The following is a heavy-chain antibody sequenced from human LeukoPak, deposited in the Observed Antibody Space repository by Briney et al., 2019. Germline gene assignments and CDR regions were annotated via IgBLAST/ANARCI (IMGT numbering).Heavy chain of an antibody. J-gene: IGHJ4*02. V-gene: IGHV4-39*07. CDR2: IYYSGST. Sequence: SETLSLTCTVSGGSISSSSYYWGWIRQPPGKGLEWIGSIYYSGSTYYNPSLKSRVTISVDTSKNQFSLKLSSVTAADTAVYYCARAGKDGYDILTGYLYYFDYWGQGTPVTVSS. CDR3: ARAGKDGYDILTGYLYYFDY. CDR1: GGSISSSSYY. D-gene: IGHD3-9*01.